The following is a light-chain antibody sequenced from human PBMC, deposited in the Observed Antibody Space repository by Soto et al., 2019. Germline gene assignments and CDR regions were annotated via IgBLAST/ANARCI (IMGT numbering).Light chain of an antibody. CDR1: QSISSW. CDR2: KAS. CDR3: QHYGGSPLT. J-gene: IGKJ5*01. Sequence: DIQITQSPSTLSASVGDRVTITCRASQSISSWLAWYQQKPGKAPKLLIYKASTLKSGVPSRFSGSVSGTDFTLAISRLEPEDFAVYYCQHYGGSPLTFGQGTRLEIK. V-gene: IGKV1-5*03.